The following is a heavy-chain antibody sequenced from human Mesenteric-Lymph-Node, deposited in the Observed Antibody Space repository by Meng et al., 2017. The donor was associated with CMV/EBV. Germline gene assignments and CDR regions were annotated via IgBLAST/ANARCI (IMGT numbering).Heavy chain of an antibody. CDR2: ISSSSSYI. Sequence: GGSQRLSCAASGFTFSSYSMNWVRQAPGKGLEWVSSISSSSSYIYYADSVKGRFTISRDNAKNSLYLDMNSLRPDDTATYYCARAGQSDYWGQGTLVTVSS. V-gene: IGHV3-21*01. J-gene: IGHJ4*02. CDR1: GFTFSSYS. CDR3: ARAGQSDY.